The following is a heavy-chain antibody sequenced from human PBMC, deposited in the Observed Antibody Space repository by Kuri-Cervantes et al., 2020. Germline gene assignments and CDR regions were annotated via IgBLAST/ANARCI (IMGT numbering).Heavy chain of an antibody. D-gene: IGHD3-22*01. J-gene: IGHJ4*02. CDR3: ARVLRTSGFIIDY. Sequence: SETLSLTCTVSGGSISSYYWSWIRQPPGKGLEWIGYIYYSGSTNYNPSLKSRVTISVDTSKNQFSLKLSSVTAADTAVYYCARVLRTSGFIIDYWGQGTLVTVSS. V-gene: IGHV4-59*01. CDR2: IYYSGST. CDR1: GGSISSYY.